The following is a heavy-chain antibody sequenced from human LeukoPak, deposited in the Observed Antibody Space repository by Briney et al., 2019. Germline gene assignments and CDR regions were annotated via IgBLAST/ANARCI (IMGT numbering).Heavy chain of an antibody. CDR2: IYYSGGT. CDR1: GGSINSHY. D-gene: IGHD6-19*01. V-gene: IGHV4-59*08. J-gene: IGHJ4*02. CDR3: VRRDNTGWNYFDY. Sequence: SETLSLTCTVSGGSINSHYWSWIRQPPGKGLEWIGDIYYSGGTKYNPSLKSRVTISVYTSKNHLSLKLTSVLAADTAIYYCVRRDNTGWNYFDYWGQGILVTVPS.